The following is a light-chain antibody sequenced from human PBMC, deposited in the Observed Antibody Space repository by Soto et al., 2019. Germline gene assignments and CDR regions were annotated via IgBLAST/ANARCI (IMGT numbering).Light chain of an antibody. Sequence: EIVLTQSPGTLSLSPGEGATLSCRASQSVSSSYIAWYQQRPGQTPSLLIYGASTRATGIPDRFSGGGSGTHFTLTISRLEPGDFAVYYCQHFGGTTFTFGQGTRLEIK. V-gene: IGKV3-20*01. CDR1: QSVSSSY. CDR2: GAS. J-gene: IGKJ5*01. CDR3: QHFGGTTFT.